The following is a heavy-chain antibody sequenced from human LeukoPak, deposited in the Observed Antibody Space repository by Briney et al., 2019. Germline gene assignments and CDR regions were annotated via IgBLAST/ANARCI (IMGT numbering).Heavy chain of an antibody. CDR3: ARNIVATEEGDY. CDR2: IIPIFGTA. J-gene: IGHJ4*02. D-gene: IGHD5-12*01. CDR1: GGTFSSYA. V-gene: IGHV1-69*13. Sequence: SVKVSCKASGGTFSSYAISWVRQAPGQGLKWMGGIIPIFGTANYAQKFQGRVTITADESTSTAYMELSSLRSEDTAVYYCARNIVATEEGDYWGQGTLVTVSS.